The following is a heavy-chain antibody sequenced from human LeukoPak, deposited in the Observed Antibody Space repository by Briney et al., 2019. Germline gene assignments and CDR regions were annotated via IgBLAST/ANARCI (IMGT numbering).Heavy chain of an antibody. J-gene: IGHJ2*01. CDR1: GGPISSYY. Sequence: SETLSLTCTVSGGPISSYYWSWIRQTPGKGVEWIGYTHHSGNNNYNPSLKSRVTISQDMSKNRFSLRLTSVTAADTAVYYCARSGGWVTAYWYFEVWGRGTLVAVSS. CDR3: ARSGGWVTAYWYFEV. CDR2: THHSGNN. V-gene: IGHV4-59*01. D-gene: IGHD2-21*02.